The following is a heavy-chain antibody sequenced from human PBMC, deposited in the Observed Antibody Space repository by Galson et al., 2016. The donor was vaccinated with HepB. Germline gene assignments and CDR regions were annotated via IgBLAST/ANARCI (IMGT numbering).Heavy chain of an antibody. J-gene: IGHJ5*02. CDR2: ISGSSNYM. V-gene: IGHV3-21*01. Sequence: SLRLSCAASGFTFSSYSMNWVRQAPGKGLEWVSSISGSSNYMYHADSVKGRFTISRDNAKNSVDLQMFRLRADDTAVYYCARGSSGSYRWYDPWGQGTLVTVSS. CDR3: ARGSSGSYRWYDP. CDR1: GFTFSSYS. D-gene: IGHD1-26*01.